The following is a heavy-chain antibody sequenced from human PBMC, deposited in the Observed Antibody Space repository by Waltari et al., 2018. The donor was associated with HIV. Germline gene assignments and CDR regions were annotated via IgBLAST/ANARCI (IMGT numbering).Heavy chain of an antibody. CDR1: GYSISSGYY. J-gene: IGHJ6*02. CDR2: SYHSGST. D-gene: IGHD5-12*01. Sequence: QVQLQESGPGLVKPSETLSLTCTVSGYSISSGYYWGWIRQPPGKGLEWIGSSYHSGSTYYHPSLKSRVTISVDTSKNQFSLKLSSVTAADTAVYYCARDGSRFYYYGMDVWGQGTTVTVSS. CDR3: ARDGSRFYYYGMDV. V-gene: IGHV4-38-2*02.